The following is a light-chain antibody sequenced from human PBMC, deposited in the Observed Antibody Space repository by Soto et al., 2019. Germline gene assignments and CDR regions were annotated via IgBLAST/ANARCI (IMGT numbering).Light chain of an antibody. Sequence: EIVMTQSPVTLSVSPGERVTLSCRASQNVNINLAWYQQRPGQAPRVLIYGASNRASGIPDRFSGSGPGTDDTLTISSLEPDDFALYYCQQYKDWPPLTFGGGTRVEIK. V-gene: IGKV3D-15*01. CDR3: QQYKDWPPLT. J-gene: IGKJ4*01. CDR2: GAS. CDR1: QNVNIN.